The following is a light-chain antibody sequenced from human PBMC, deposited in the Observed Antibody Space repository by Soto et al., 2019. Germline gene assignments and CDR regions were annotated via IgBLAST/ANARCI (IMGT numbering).Light chain of an antibody. V-gene: IGKV1-39*01. CDR2: AAS. Sequence: EIQMTQSPSSLSASVGDRVTTTCRASQSISSYLNWYQQKPGKAPKLLIYAASSLQSGVPSRFSGSGSGTDFTLTISSLQPEDFATYYCQQYNTYPRTFGRGTKV. CDR3: QQYNTYPRT. J-gene: IGKJ1*01. CDR1: QSISSY.